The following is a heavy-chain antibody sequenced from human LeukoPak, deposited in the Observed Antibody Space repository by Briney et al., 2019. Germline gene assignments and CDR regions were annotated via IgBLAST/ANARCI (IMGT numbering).Heavy chain of an antibody. CDR3: ARDPTQYCTNGVCPYYFDY. D-gene: IGHD2-8*01. CDR1: GYTFTSYA. V-gene: IGHV1-3*03. J-gene: IGHJ4*02. Sequence: ASVKVSCKASGYTFTSYAMHWVRQAPGQRLEWMGWINAGNGNTKYSQEFQGRVTITRDTSASTAYMELSSLRSEDMAVYYCARDPTQYCTNGVCPYYFDYWGQGTLVTVSS. CDR2: INAGNGNT.